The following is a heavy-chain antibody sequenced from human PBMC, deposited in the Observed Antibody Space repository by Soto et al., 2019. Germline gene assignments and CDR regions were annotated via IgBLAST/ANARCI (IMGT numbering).Heavy chain of an antibody. CDR1: GFTFSSYS. D-gene: IGHD2-21*01. Sequence: EVQLVESGGGLVKPGGSLRLSCAASGFTFSSYSMNWVRQAPGKGLEWVSSISSSSSYIYYADSVKGRFTISRDNAKTSLYLQMNSLRAEDTAVYYCAREEAILWVDYWGQGTLVTVSS. CDR2: ISSSSSYI. J-gene: IGHJ4*02. V-gene: IGHV3-21*01. CDR3: AREEAILWVDY.